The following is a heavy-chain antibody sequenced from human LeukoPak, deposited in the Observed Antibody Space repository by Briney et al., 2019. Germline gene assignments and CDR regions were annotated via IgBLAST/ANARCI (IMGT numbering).Heavy chain of an antibody. V-gene: IGHV1-3*01. CDR3: ARGSGSGGGDWFDP. CDR1: GYTFTSYA. J-gene: IGHJ5*02. CDR2: INAGNGNT. Sequence: GASVKVSCKASGYTFTSYAMHWVRQAPGQRLEWMGWINAGNGNTKYSQKFQGRVTITRDTSASTAYMELSSLRSEDTAVYYCARGSGSGGGDWFDPWGQGTLVTVSS. D-gene: IGHD6-19*01.